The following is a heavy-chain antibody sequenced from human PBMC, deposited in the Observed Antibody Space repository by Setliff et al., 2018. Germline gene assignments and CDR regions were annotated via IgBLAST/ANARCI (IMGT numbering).Heavy chain of an antibody. V-gene: IGHV3-20*04. J-gene: IGHJ4*02. D-gene: IGHD2-2*01. CDR2: INWNGVSI. CDR1: GFTLSSYG. CDR3: ARGGCSATSCLDY. Sequence: PGGSLRLSCAASGFTLSSYGMSWVRQAPGKGLEWVSSINWNGVSIGYADSVKGRFTISRDNAKNSLYLQMNSLEAEDTAVYYCARGGCSATSCLDYWGQGILVTVSS.